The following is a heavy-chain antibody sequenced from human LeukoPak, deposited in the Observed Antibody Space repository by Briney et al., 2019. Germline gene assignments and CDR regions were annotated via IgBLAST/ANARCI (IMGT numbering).Heavy chain of an antibody. V-gene: IGHV4-59*08. D-gene: IGHD2-21*01. CDR2: INHSGST. J-gene: IGHJ6*03. CDR3: ARQLVAPPPKYYYYMDV. CDR1: GGSISSYY. Sequence: ASETLSLTCTVSGGSISSYYWSWIRQPPGKGLEWIGEINHSGSTNYNPSLKSRVTISVDTSKNQFSLQLSSVTPDDTAVYFCARQLVAPPPKYYYYMDVWGKGTTVTVSS.